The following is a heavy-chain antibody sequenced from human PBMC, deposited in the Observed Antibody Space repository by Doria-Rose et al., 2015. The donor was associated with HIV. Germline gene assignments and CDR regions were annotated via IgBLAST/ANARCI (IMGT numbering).Heavy chain of an antibody. CDR1: GFSFESYA. V-gene: IGHV3-9*01. J-gene: IGHJ6*03. CDR2: ISWDSCAK. Sequence: VQLVQSGGGLVQPGRSLRLSCVGSGFSFESYAMHWVRLAPGKGLEWVAGISWDSCAKGNADSVEGRFTISRANAKKSVYLEMRSLRPEDTAFYYCAKAPIIGPKYYFYMDVWGKGTSVTVSS. CDR3: AKAPIIGPKYYFYMDV. D-gene: IGHD3-3*01.